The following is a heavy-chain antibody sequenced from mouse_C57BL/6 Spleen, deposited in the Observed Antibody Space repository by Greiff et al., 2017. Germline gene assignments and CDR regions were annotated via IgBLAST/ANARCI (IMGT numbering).Heavy chain of an antibody. Sequence: VQLQQSGAELVRPGSSVKLSCKASGYTFTSYWMHWVKQRPIQGLEWIGNIDPSDSETHYNQKFKDKATLTVDKSSSTAYMQLSSLTSEDSAVYYCARDYSNYYYAMDYWGQGTSVTVSS. D-gene: IGHD2-5*01. CDR1: GYTFTSYW. CDR2: IDPSDSET. J-gene: IGHJ4*01. CDR3: ARDYSNYYYAMDY. V-gene: IGHV1-52*01.